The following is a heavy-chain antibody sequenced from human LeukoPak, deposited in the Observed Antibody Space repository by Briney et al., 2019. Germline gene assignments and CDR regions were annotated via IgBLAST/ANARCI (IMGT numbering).Heavy chain of an antibody. CDR1: GGSISSSNW. CDR3: ASGSEKDYGDYIGGDYYYYYGMDV. D-gene: IGHD4-17*01. V-gene: IGHV4-4*02. Sequence: SETLSLTCAVSGGSISSSNWWSWVRQTPGKGLEWIGEIYHSGSTHYNPSLKSRVTISVDKSKNQFSLILSSVTAADTAVYYCASGSEKDYGDYIGGDYYYYYGMDVWGQGTTVTVSS. J-gene: IGHJ6*02. CDR2: IYHSGST.